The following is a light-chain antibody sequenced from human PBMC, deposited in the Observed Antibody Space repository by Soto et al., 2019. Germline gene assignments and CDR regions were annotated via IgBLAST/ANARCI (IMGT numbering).Light chain of an antibody. Sequence: DIQMTQSPSSLSASVGDRVTITCRASQGISNYLAWYQQKPGKVPKLLIYAASTLQSGVPSRFSGGVSGTDFTRNISSLQLEDVTTYYCQKYSSAPPYTFGQGAKLEIK. V-gene: IGKV1-27*01. J-gene: IGKJ2*01. CDR2: AAS. CDR1: QGISNY. CDR3: QKYSSAPPYT.